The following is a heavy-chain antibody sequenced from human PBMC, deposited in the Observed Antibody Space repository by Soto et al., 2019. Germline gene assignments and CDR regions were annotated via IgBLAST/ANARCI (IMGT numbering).Heavy chain of an antibody. J-gene: IGHJ5*01. Sequence: PLETLSLTCTVPGGSISDDSYWSWIRQTPGKGLEWIGYIYHTGNTYYNPSLRSRVSISVDKSKSQFSLKLISVTAADTAVYFCARDEYQLLSSVSWFDSWGQGTLVTVSS. CDR2: IYHTGNT. CDR1: GGSISDDSY. D-gene: IGHD2-2*01. CDR3: ARDEYQLLSSVSWFDS. V-gene: IGHV4-30-4*01.